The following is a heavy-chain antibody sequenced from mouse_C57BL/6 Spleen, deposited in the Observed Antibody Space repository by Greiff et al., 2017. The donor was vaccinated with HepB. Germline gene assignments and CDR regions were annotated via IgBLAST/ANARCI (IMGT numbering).Heavy chain of an antibody. J-gene: IGHJ3*01. CDR1: GFTFSDYG. CDR3: AREYYGSSFPFAY. Sequence: DVQLVESGGGLVKPGGSLKLSCAASGFTFSDYGMHWVRQAPEKGLEWVAYISSGSSTIYYADTVKGRFTISRDNAKNTLFLQMTSLRSEDTAMYNCAREYYGSSFPFAYWGQGTLVTVSA. CDR2: ISSGSSTI. D-gene: IGHD1-1*01. V-gene: IGHV5-17*01.